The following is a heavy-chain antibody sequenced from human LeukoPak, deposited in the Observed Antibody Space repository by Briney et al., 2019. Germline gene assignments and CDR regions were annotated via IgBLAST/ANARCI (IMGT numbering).Heavy chain of an antibody. CDR3: ARENTVTTSFDY. CDR2: IWYDGSNK. D-gene: IGHD4-17*01. CDR1: GFTFSSYD. V-gene: IGHV3-33*01. Sequence: GRSLRLSCAASGFTFSSYDMHWVRQAPGKGLEWVAVIWYDGSNKYYADSVKGRFTISRDNSKNTLYLQMNSLRAEDTAVYYCARENTVTTSFDYWGQGTLVTVSS. J-gene: IGHJ4*02.